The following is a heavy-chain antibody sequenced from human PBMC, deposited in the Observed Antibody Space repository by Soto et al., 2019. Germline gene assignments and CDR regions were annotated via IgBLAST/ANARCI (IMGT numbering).Heavy chain of an antibody. Sequence: EVQLMESGGGLVQPGGSLRLSCAASGFTFSSFSMHWVRQAPGKGLEWVSYISSSSSTIYYADSVRGQFTISRDNAKNSLYLQMNSLRDEDTAVFYCARDAPRCSGGTCLDYWGQGTLVTVSS. CDR3: ARDAPRCSGGTCLDY. V-gene: IGHV3-48*02. D-gene: IGHD2-15*01. CDR2: ISSSSSTI. CDR1: GFTFSSFS. J-gene: IGHJ4*02.